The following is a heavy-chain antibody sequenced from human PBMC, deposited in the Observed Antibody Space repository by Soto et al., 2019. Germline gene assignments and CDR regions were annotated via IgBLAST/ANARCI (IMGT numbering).Heavy chain of an antibody. Sequence: PXGSLKLSCAASGFTLSSYWMHWVRQPPGKGLVWVSRINSDGTSASYADSVKGRFTVSRDNAKNTLYLQMNSLRAEDTAVYYCARGYCSSSSCYTGVIGSYWGPGSLVTVSS. J-gene: IGHJ4*02. CDR1: GFTLSSYW. CDR3: ARGYCSSSSCYTGVIGSY. CDR2: INSDGTSA. D-gene: IGHD2-2*01. V-gene: IGHV3-74*01.